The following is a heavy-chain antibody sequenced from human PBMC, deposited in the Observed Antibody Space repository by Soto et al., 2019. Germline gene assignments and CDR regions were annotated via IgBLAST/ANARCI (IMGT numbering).Heavy chain of an antibody. CDR2: IIPIFGTA. CDR3: ASVGYCSSTSCRRRYYYYGMDV. D-gene: IGHD2-2*01. J-gene: IGHJ6*02. Sequence: SVKVSCKASGGTFSSYAISWVRQAPGQGLEWMGGIIPIFGTANYAQKFQGRVTITADESTSTAYMELSSLRSEDTAVYYCASVGYCSSTSCRRRYYYYGMDVWGQGTTVTVSS. CDR1: GGTFSSYA. V-gene: IGHV1-69*13.